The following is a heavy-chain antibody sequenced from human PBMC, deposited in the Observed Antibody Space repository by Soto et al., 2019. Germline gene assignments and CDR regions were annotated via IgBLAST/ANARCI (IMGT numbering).Heavy chain of an antibody. CDR2: ISSSSSYI. V-gene: IGHV3-21*01. Sequence: XGSLRLSCAASGFTFSSYDMNWVRQAPGKGLEWVSSISSSSSYIYYADSVKGRFTIPRDNAKNSLYLQMNSLRAEDTAVYYCARDFRGYSGYYYYYYGMDVWGQGTTVTVSS. CDR3: ARDFRGYSGYYYYYYGMDV. J-gene: IGHJ6*02. CDR1: GFTFSSYD. D-gene: IGHD5-12*01.